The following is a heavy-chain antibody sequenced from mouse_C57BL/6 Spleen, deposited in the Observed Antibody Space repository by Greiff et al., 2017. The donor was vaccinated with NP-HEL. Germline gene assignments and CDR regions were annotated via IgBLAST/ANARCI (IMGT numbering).Heavy chain of an antibody. V-gene: IGHV1-50*01. CDR1: GYTFTSYW. D-gene: IGHD1-1*02. CDR2: IDPSDSYT. CDR3: ATWYLGYFDY. Sequence: QVQLQQPGAELVKPGASVKLSCKASGYTFTSYWMQWVKQRPGQGLEWIGEIDPSDSYTNYNQKFKGKATLTVDTSSSTAYMQLSSLTSEDSAVYYCATWYLGYFDYWGQSTTLTVSS. J-gene: IGHJ2*01.